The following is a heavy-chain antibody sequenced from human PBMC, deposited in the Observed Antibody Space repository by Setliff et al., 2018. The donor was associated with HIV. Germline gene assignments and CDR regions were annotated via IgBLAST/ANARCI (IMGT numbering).Heavy chain of an antibody. CDR2: IYYSGIT. CDR1: GGSIRSYY. D-gene: IGHD1-1*01. J-gene: IGHJ6*04. V-gene: IGHV4-59*12. CDR3: ARDPPGMEMDV. Sequence: SETLSLTCTVSGGSIRSYYWTWIRQPPGKGLEWIGYIYYSGITKYNPSLKSRVTISVDTSKNQFSLNLNSVTAADTAVYYCARDPPGMEMDVWGKGTTVTVSS.